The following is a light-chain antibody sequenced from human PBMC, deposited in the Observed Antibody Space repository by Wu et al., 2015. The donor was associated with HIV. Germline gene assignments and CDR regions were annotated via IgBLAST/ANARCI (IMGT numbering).Light chain of an antibody. CDR1: QSVSSN. CDR2: AAS. Sequence: EIVMTQSPATLSVSPGERATLSCRASQSVSSNLGWYQQKPGQAPRLLIYAASTRATGIPARFSGSGSGTEFTLTIRSMQSEDFAVYYCQQYNNWPLTFGGGTKVEIK. CDR3: QQYNNWPLT. J-gene: IGKJ4*01. V-gene: IGKV3-15*01.